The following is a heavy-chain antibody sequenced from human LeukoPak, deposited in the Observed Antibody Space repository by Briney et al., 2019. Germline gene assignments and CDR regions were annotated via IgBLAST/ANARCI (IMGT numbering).Heavy chain of an antibody. D-gene: IGHD1-26*01. J-gene: IGHJ4*02. Sequence: PGGSLRLSCVNSGFTFSSHGMHWVRQAPGKGLEWVAFIRYDGSNKYYADSVKGRFTISRDNSKNTLYLQMNSLRAEDTAVYYCAKDLGSYLDYWGQGTLVTVSS. CDR1: GFTFSSHG. V-gene: IGHV3-30*02. CDR2: IRYDGSNK. CDR3: AKDLGSYLDY.